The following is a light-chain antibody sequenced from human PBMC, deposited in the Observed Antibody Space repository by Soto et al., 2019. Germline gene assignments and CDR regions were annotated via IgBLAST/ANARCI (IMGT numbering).Light chain of an antibody. CDR1: QSVSSY. V-gene: IGKV3-11*01. J-gene: IGKJ5*01. Sequence: EIVLTQSPATLSLSPGERATLSCRASQSVSSYLAWYQQKPGQAPRLLIYDASNRATGIPARFSGSGSGTDLTLTISSLEPEDFAVYYCQQRSNQITFGQGTRLEIK. CDR2: DAS. CDR3: QQRSNQIT.